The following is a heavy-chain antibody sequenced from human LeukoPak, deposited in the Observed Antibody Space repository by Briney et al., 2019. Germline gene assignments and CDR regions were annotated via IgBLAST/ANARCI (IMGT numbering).Heavy chain of an antibody. CDR1: GFTFSDHY. J-gene: IGHJ4*02. V-gene: IGHV3-72*01. D-gene: IGHD3-10*01. CDR3: ARVTMVRGVIGDY. Sequence: GGSLRLSCAASGFTFSDHYMDWVRQAPGKGLEWVGRTRNKANSYTTEYAASVKGRFTISRDDSKNSLHLQMNSLKTEDTAVYYCARVTMVRGVIGDYWGQGTLVTVSS. CDR2: TRNKANSYTT.